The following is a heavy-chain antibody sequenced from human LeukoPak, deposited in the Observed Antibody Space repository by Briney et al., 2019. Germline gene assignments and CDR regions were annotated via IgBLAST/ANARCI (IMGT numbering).Heavy chain of an antibody. D-gene: IGHD5-12*01. CDR3: ARGHSGYDYYYYYYMDV. Sequence: PSETLSLTCSVSIGSISSSKWWSWVRQSPVKGLEWIGEIYLYGTTNYNPSFTSRVTMSVDRSRNQFSLKLSSVTAADTAVYYCARGHSGYDYYYYYYMDVWGKGTTVTVSS. CDR2: IYLYGTT. CDR1: IGSISSSKW. V-gene: IGHV4-4*02. J-gene: IGHJ6*03.